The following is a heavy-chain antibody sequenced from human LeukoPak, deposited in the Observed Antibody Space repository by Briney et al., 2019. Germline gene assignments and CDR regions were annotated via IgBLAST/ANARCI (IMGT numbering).Heavy chain of an antibody. D-gene: IGHD6-19*01. J-gene: IGHJ4*02. CDR2: IYTSGST. CDR3: ARERRQWLVPYYFDY. V-gene: IGHV4-61*02. Sequence: PSETLSLTCTVSGGSISSSSYYWGWIRQPAVKGLEWIGRIYTSGSTNYDPSLKSRVTISVDTSKNQFSLKLSSVTAADTAVYYCARERRQWLVPYYFDYWGQGTLVTVSS. CDR1: GGSISSSSYY.